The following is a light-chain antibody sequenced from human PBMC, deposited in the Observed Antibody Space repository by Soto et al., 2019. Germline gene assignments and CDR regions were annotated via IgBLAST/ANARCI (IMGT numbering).Light chain of an antibody. CDR3: ETWDSNTRV. J-gene: IGLJ3*02. V-gene: IGLV4-60*02. CDR1: SGHSSYI. Sequence: QSVLTQSSSASASLGSSVKLTCTLSSGHSSYIIAWHQQQPGKAPRYLMKLEGSGSYNKGSGVPDRFSGSSSGADRYLTISNLQFEDEADYYCETWDSNTRVFGGWTKLTV. CDR2: LEGSGSY.